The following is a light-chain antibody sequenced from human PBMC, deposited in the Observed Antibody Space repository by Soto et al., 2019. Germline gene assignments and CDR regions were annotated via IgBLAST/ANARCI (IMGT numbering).Light chain of an antibody. V-gene: IGLV2-14*01. CDR1: SSDVGTYNH. J-gene: IGLJ1*01. Sequence: QSALTQPASVSGSPGQSITISCTGTSSDVGTYNHVSWYQQHPGKAPQIIIYEVSNRPSGLSNRFSASKSGNTASLTISGLQAEDEADYYCCSYTTSSTLVFGTGTKVTVL. CDR3: CSYTTSSTLV. CDR2: EVS.